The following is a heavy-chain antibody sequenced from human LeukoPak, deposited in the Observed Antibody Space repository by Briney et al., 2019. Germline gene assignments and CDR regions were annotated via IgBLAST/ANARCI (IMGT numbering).Heavy chain of an antibody. J-gene: IGHJ3*02. CDR2: FDPEDGET. CDR1: GYTLTELS. D-gene: IGHD2-15*01. V-gene: IGHV1-24*01. CDR3: ATAYCSGGSCYSRSYAFDI. Sequence: ASVKVSCKASGYTLTELSMHWVRQAPGKGLEWMGGFDPEDGETIYAQKFQGRVTMTEDTSTDTAYMELSSLRSEDTAVYYCATAYCSGGSCYSRSYAFDIWGQGTMVTVSS.